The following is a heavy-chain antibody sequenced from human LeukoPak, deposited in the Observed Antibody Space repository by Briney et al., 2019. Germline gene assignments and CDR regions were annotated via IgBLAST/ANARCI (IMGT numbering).Heavy chain of an antibody. J-gene: IGHJ1*01. CDR1: GFTFSSYS. CDR2: ISSSSSYI. V-gene: IGHV3-21*01. CDR3: ATYPFYSGRAFFQD. D-gene: IGHD1-26*01. Sequence: GGSLRLSCAASGFTFSSYSMNWVRQAPGKGLEWVSSISSSSSYIYYADSVKGRFTISRDNAKNSLYLQMNSLRAEDTAVYYCATYPFYSGRAFFQDWGQDTLVTVSS.